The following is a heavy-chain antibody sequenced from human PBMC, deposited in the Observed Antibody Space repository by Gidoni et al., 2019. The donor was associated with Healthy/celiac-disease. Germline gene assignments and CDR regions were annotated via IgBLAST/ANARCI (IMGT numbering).Heavy chain of an antibody. J-gene: IGHJ6*02. CDR1: GFTFSSYS. V-gene: IGHV3-21*01. CDR3: ARGKYCSSTSCHAYGMDV. D-gene: IGHD2-2*01. Sequence: EVQLVESGGGLVKPGGSLRLSCAASGFTFSSYSMNWVRQAPGKGLEWVSSISSSSSYIYYADSVKGRFTISRDNAKNSLYLQMNSLRAEDTAVYYCARGKYCSSTSCHAYGMDVWGQGTTVTVSS. CDR2: ISSSSSYI.